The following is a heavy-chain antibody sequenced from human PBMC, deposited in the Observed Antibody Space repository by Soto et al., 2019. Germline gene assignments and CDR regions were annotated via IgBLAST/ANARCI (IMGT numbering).Heavy chain of an antibody. J-gene: IGHJ6*03. Sequence: LSQTLSLTCAISGDSVSSNSAAWNWIRQSPSRGLEWLGRTYYRSKWYNDYAVSVKSRITINPDTSKNQFSLQLNSVTPEDTAVYYCARTTQKQWLVHYYYYMDVWGKGTTVTVSS. V-gene: IGHV6-1*01. D-gene: IGHD6-19*01. CDR2: TYYRSKWYN. CDR3: ARTTQKQWLVHYYYYMDV. CDR1: GDSVSSNSAA.